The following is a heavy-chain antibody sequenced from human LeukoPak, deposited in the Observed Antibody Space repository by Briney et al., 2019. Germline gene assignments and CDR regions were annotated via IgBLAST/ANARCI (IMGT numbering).Heavy chain of an antibody. D-gene: IGHD6-13*01. CDR2: INPNSGGT. CDR3: ARGRISPIAAAGRNRGTSYYYYMDV. CDR1: GYTFTGYY. Sequence: ASVKVSCKASGYTFTGYYMHWVRQAPGQGLEWMGWINPNSGGTNYAQKFQGRVTMTRDTSISIAYMELSRLRSDDTAVYYCARGRISPIAAAGRNRGTSYYYYMDVWGKGTTVTVSS. V-gene: IGHV1-2*02. J-gene: IGHJ6*03.